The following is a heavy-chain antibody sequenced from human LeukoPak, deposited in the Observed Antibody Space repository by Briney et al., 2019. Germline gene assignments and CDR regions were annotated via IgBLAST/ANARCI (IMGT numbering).Heavy chain of an antibody. D-gene: IGHD3-10*01. V-gene: IGHV3-23*01. CDR3: AKHPGFGEFPYYFDY. J-gene: IGHJ4*02. CDR1: GFTFSSYA. CDR2: ISGSGGST. Sequence: GGSLRLSCAASGFTFSSYAMSWVRQAPGKGLEWVSAISGSGGSTYYADSVKGRFAISRDNSKNTPYLQMNSLRAEDTAVYYCAKHPGFGEFPYYFDYWGQGTLVTVSS.